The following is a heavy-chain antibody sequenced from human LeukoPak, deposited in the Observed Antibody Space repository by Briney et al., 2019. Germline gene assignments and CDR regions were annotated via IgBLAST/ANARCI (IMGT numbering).Heavy chain of an antibody. CDR2: ISSSSSTI. J-gene: IGHJ6*02. D-gene: IGHD2-15*01. CDR1: GFTFSSYS. CDR3: ARGKIGYCSGGSCYNYYYGMDV. V-gene: IGHV3-48*02. Sequence: QTGGSLRLSCAASGFTFSSYSMNWVRQAPGKGLEWVSYISSSSSTIYYADSVKGRFTISRDNAKNSLYLQMNSLRDEDTAVYYCARGKIGYCSGGSCYNYYYGMDVWGQGTTVTVSS.